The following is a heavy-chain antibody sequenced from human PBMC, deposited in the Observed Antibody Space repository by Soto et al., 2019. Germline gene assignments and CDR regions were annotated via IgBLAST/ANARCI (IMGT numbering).Heavy chain of an antibody. J-gene: IGHJ3*02. CDR3: AKDPRYYYGSGSSNPSDAFDI. CDR1: GFTFSSYA. D-gene: IGHD3-10*01. Sequence: GGSLRLSCAASGFTFSSYAMSWVRQAPGKGLGWVSAISGSGGSTYYADSVKGRFTISRDNSKNTLYLQMNSLRAEDTAVYYCAKDPRYYYGSGSSNPSDAFDIWGQGTMVTVSS. V-gene: IGHV3-23*01. CDR2: ISGSGGST.